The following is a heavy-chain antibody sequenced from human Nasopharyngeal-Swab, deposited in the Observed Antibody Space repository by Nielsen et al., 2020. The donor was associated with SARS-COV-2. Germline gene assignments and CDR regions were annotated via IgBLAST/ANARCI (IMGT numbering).Heavy chain of an antibody. Sequence: SETLSLTCTVSGGSISSYYWSWIRQPPGKGLEWIGYIYYSGSTNYNPSLKSRVTISVDTSKNQFSLKLSSVTAADTAVYYCARDRVAAGMDVWGKGTTVTVSS. J-gene: IGHJ6*03. D-gene: IGHD3-10*01. CDR1: GGSISSYY. CDR2: IYYSGST. CDR3: ARDRVAAGMDV. V-gene: IGHV4-59*01.